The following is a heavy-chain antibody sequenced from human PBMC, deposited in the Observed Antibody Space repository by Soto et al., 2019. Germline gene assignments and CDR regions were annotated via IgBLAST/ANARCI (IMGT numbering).Heavy chain of an antibody. CDR3: ARTTAVPNTLRSRYFFDY. D-gene: IGHD4-17*01. J-gene: IGHJ4*02. CDR2: ISSSASYM. CDR1: GFTFSRCD. Sequence: GGSLRLSCATSGFTFSRCDMNWVRQAPGKGLEWVSFISSSASYMYYADSVKGRFTISRDNSKKSLYLQMNSLRADDTAVYYCARTTAVPNTLRSRYFFDYWGQGTLVTVSS. V-gene: IGHV3-21*01.